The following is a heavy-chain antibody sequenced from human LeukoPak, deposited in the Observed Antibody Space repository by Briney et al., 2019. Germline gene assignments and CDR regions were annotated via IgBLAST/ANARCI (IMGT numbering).Heavy chain of an antibody. J-gene: IGHJ4*02. V-gene: IGHV3-7*01. D-gene: IGHD2-15*01. CDR3: ARDQTPFY. Sequence: GGSLRLSCAASGFTLNSYWMTWVRQAPGKGLEWVANIKQDGSETYFVDSVKGRFTISRDNAKSSMWLQMNSLRDEDTAVYYCARDQTPFYWGQGSLVTVS. CDR2: IKQDGSET. CDR1: GFTLNSYW.